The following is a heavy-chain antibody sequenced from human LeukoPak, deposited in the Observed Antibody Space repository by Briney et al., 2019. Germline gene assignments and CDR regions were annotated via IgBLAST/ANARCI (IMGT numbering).Heavy chain of an antibody. V-gene: IGHV5-51*01. Sequence: GESLKISCKGSGYSFTSYWSGWVRQMPGKGLEWMGIIYPGDSDTRYSPSFQGQVTISADKSISTAYLQWSSLKASDTAMYYCARQRITMSKNYYYGMDVWGQGTTVTVSS. CDR3: ARQRITMSKNYYYGMDV. D-gene: IGHD3-10*02. CDR2: IYPGDSDT. J-gene: IGHJ6*02. CDR1: GYSFTSYW.